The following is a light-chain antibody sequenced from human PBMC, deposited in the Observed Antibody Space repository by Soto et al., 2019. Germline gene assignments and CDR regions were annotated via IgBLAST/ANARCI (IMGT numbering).Light chain of an antibody. CDR2: DAS. J-gene: IGKJ5*01. CDR3: QQRSNWPPIT. CDR1: QSLSSY. Sequence: ENVLTQSPGTLSLSPGERATLSCRASQSLSSYLAWYQQRPGQAPRLLIYDASNRATGIPARFSGSGSGTDFTLTISSLEAEDFAIYYCQQRSNWPPITFGQGTDWRL. V-gene: IGKV3-11*01.